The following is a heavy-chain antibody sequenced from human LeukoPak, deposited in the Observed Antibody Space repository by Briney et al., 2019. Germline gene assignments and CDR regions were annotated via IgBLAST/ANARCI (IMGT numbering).Heavy chain of an antibody. CDR1: GGTFSSYA. D-gene: IGHD6-19*01. Sequence: GASVNVSCTASGGTFSSYAISWVRQAPGQGLEWMGGIIPIFGTANYAQKFQGRVTITADKSTSTAYMELSSLRSEDTAVYYCARGSRIAVAGTDYWGQGTLVTVSS. CDR2: IIPIFGTA. J-gene: IGHJ4*02. V-gene: IGHV1-69*06. CDR3: ARGSRIAVAGTDY.